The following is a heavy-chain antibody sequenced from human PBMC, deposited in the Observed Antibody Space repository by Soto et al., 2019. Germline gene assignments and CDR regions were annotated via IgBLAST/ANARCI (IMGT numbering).Heavy chain of an antibody. Sequence: QVQLQESGPGLVKPSGTLSLTCAVSNGSITSGNWWSWVRQPPGKGLEWIGDIYQTGSTNYNPSLRSRAITSVDKSKNNFSLSLSSVTAADTAVYFCARVWGALAPIAGWFGPWGRGILGTVSS. CDR1: NGSITSGNW. CDR3: ARVWGALAPIAGWFGP. J-gene: IGHJ5*02. CDR2: IYQTGST. D-gene: IGHD3-16*01. V-gene: IGHV4-4*02.